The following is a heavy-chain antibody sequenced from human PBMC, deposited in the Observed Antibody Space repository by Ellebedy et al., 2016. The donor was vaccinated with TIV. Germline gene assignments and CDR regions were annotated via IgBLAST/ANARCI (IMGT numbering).Heavy chain of an antibody. Sequence: ASVKVSCXASGYTFTTYDINWVRQATGQGLEWMGWTNPTSGNTGYAQKFQGRVTMTRNTSISTAYMELSGLRSEDTAVYYCARGRYGGNSHWFDPWGQGTLVTVSS. V-gene: IGHV1-8*01. J-gene: IGHJ5*02. CDR2: TNPTSGNT. CDR1: GYTFTTYD. CDR3: ARGRYGGNSHWFDP. D-gene: IGHD4-23*01.